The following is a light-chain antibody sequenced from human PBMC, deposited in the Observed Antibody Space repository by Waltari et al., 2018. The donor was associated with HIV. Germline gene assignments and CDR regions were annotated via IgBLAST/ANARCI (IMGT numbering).Light chain of an antibody. Sequence: QSVLTQPPSVSAAPGQMVTISCSGSSSNIGGNSVSWYQQLPGTAPKHLTYETYNRPSGIPDRLSGSKSGTSATLAVTDRQTGDEADYYCGTWDNRLNAGRFGGGTKLAVL. CDR3: GTWDNRLNAGR. J-gene: IGLJ2*01. CDR2: ETY. V-gene: IGLV1-51*02. CDR1: SSNIGGNS.